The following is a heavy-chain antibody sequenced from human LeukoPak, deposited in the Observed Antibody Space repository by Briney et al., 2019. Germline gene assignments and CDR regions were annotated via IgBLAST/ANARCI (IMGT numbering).Heavy chain of an antibody. D-gene: IGHD4-23*01. J-gene: IGHJ4*02. CDR1: GFTFGIYA. Sequence: GGSLRLSCAASGFTFGIYAMSWVRQAPGKGLEWVSGISGSASTYYADSVKGRFTISRDNSKNTLYLQMNSLRAEDTAVYYCARDRFGYGGNSGLWGQGTLVTVSS. CDR2: ISGSAST. V-gene: IGHV3-23*01. CDR3: ARDRFGYGGNSGL.